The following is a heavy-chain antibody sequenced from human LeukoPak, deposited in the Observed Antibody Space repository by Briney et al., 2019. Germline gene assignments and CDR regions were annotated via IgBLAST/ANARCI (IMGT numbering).Heavy chain of an antibody. D-gene: IGHD2-2*01. CDR2: ISGSGGST. CDR3: AKHYCSSTSCLTDY. CDR1: EFSVGSNY. V-gene: IGHV3-23*01. J-gene: IGHJ4*02. Sequence: PGGSLRLSCAASEFSVGSNYMTWVRQAPGKGLEWVSAISGSGGSTYYADSVKGRFTISRDNSKNTLYLQMNSLRAEDTAVYYCAKHYCSSTSCLTDYWGQGTLVTVSS.